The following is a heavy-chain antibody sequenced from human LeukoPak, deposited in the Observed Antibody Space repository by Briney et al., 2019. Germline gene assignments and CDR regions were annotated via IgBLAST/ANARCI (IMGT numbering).Heavy chain of an antibody. CDR1: GGTFSRYA. D-gene: IGHD6-13*01. Sequence: GASVKVSCKASGGTFSRYAISWVRQAPGQGLEWMGGIIPIFGTANYAQKFQGRVTITADESTSTAYMELSSLRSEDTAVYYCARARGGSSWSYFDYWGQGTLVTVSS. J-gene: IGHJ4*02. CDR2: IIPIFGTA. V-gene: IGHV1-69*13. CDR3: ARARGGSSWSYFDY.